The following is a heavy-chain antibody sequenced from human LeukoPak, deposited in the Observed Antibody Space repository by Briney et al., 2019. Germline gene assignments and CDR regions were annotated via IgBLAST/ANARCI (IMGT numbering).Heavy chain of an antibody. V-gene: IGHV1-18*01. D-gene: IGHD3-10*01. CDR1: GYAFTSYG. Sequence: GASVKVSCKASGYAFTSYGISWVRQAPGQGLEWMGWISAYNGNTNYAQKLQGRVTMTTDTSTSTAYMELRSLRSDDTAVYYRARDRLRGGYYYYYGMDVWGQGTTVTVSS. CDR3: ARDRLRGGYYYYYGMDV. CDR2: ISAYNGNT. J-gene: IGHJ6*02.